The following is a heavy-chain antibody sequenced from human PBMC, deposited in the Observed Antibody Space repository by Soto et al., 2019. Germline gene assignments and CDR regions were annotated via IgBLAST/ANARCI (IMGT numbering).Heavy chain of an antibody. CDR2: ISSGSSYI. CDR1: GFTFSTYT. CDR3: ARDILSGGAYPDS. D-gene: IGHD3-10*01. Sequence: PGGSLRLSCAASGFTFSTYTMNWVRQAPGKGLECISSISSGSSYIYYAGSVKGRFTISRDNAKNSLFLQMNSLRADDTAVYYCARDILSGGAYPDSWGQGTKVTVSS. J-gene: IGHJ4*02. V-gene: IGHV3-21*01.